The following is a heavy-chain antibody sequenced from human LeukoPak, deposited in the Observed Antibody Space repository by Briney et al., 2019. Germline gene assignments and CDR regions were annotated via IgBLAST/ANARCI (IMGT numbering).Heavy chain of an antibody. D-gene: IGHD2-15*01. CDR3: ARLGYCSGGSCYRHLFDY. V-gene: IGHV4-4*02. Sequence: SETLSLTCTVSDGSIFSRNWWSWVRQPPGKGLEWIGQIFPSGSSSYNPSLKSRVSISVDKSKNQISLQLTSVTAADTAVYYCARLGYCSGGSCYRHLFDYWGQGTLVTVSS. J-gene: IGHJ4*02. CDR2: IFPSGSS. CDR1: DGSIFSRNW.